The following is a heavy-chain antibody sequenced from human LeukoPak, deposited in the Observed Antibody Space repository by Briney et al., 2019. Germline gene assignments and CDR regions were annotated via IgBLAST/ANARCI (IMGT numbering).Heavy chain of an antibody. Sequence: SETLSLTCAVYGGSSSGYYWSWIRQPPGKGLEWIGEINHSGSTNYNPSLKSQVTISVDTSKNQSSLKLSAVTAADTAVYYCARGYGAIWGQGTLVTVSS. D-gene: IGHD2-2*01. CDR1: GGSSSGYY. CDR2: INHSGST. V-gene: IGHV4-34*01. CDR3: ARGYGAI. J-gene: IGHJ4*02.